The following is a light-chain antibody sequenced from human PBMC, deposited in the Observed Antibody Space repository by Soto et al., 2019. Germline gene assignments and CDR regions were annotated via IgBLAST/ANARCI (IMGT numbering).Light chain of an antibody. CDR1: QSVSSSQ. CDR2: GAS. Sequence: ESVLTQSPGTLSLSPVERATLSCRASQSVSSSQLAWYQQKPGQAPRLLMYGASSRATGIPDRLSGSGSGTEFTLTINSLEPEDFAVYYCQQRNVWPPITFGQGTRLEIK. V-gene: IGKV3D-20*02. CDR3: QQRNVWPPIT. J-gene: IGKJ5*01.